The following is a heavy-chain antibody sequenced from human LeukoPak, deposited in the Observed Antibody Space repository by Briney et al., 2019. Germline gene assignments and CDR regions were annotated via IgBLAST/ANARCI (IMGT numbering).Heavy chain of an antibody. CDR3: ARDIVYLIDEDYG. CDR2: IHTSGST. V-gene: IGHV4-4*07. CDR1: GGSFNSYY. J-gene: IGHJ4*02. D-gene: IGHD4-17*01. Sequence: SETLSLTCTVSGGSFNSYYGSWLRQPAGKGLEWIGRIHTSGSTDYSPSLQSRVTISIDTSQKQFSLNLSSVTAADTAVYYCARDIVYLIDEDYGWGQGTLVTVSS.